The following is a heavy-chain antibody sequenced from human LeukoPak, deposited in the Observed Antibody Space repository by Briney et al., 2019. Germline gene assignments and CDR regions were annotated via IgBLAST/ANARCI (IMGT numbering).Heavy chain of an antibody. CDR2: INSGGYT. J-gene: IGHJ4*02. Sequence: GGSLRLSCAASGFTVSDNYLSWVRQAPGKGLQWVSFINSGGYTSYADSVKGRLTISRDNSKNTLYLQLNNLRADDTAVYYCARRPVNAYSFDSWGQGTLVTVSS. CDR1: GFTVSDNY. V-gene: IGHV3-53*01. CDR3: ARRPVNAYSFDS. D-gene: IGHD3-16*01.